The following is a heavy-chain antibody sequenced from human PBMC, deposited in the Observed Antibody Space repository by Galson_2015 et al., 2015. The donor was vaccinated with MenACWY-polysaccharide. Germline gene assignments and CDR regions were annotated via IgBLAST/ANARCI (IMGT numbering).Heavy chain of an antibody. D-gene: IGHD1-14*01. J-gene: IGHJ3*01. CDR2: INPDSGKT. Sequence: SVKVSCKASGYTFTKFDIYWVRQAPGQGLEWMGWINPDSGKTGYAQKFQGRVTLSRKTSVTTAYMVVTGLRSDDTAVYYCARENTGVDDGLDFWGQGTVVTVAS. CDR3: ARENTGVDDGLDF. CDR1: GYTFTKFD. V-gene: IGHV1-8*01.